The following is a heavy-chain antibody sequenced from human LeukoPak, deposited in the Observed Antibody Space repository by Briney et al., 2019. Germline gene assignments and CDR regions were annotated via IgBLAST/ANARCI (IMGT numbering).Heavy chain of an antibody. J-gene: IGHJ4*02. Sequence: SETLSLTCTVSGGSISSSSYYWGWIRQPPGKGLEWIGSIYYSGSTYYNPSLKSRVTISVDTSKNQFSLKLSSVTAADTAVYYCAREPNIRYFDYWGQGTLVTVSS. V-gene: IGHV4-39*07. D-gene: IGHD1/OR15-1a*01. CDR1: GGSISSSSYY. CDR3: AREPNIRYFDY. CDR2: IYYSGST.